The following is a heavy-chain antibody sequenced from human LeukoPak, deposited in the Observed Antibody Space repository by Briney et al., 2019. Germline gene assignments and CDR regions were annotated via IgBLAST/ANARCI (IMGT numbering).Heavy chain of an antibody. Sequence: GASVKVSCKASGNTFTMYNIHWVRQAPGQGLEWMGMINPSDGATTYTQKFQGRVTMTRDMSTATVYMDLRSLRSEDTAVYFCAREQRGGLRANLGGLFASYYTYYYMDVWGRGTTVTVSS. CDR2: INPSDGAT. J-gene: IGHJ6*03. CDR3: AREQRGGLRANLGGLFASYYTYYYMDV. V-gene: IGHV1-46*01. D-gene: IGHD3-16*01. CDR1: GNTFTMYN.